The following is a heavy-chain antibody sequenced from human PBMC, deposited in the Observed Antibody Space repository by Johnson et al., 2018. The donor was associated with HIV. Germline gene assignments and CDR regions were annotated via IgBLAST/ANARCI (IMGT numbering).Heavy chain of an antibody. Sequence: VQLVESGGGLIQPGGSLRLSCAASGFTVSSNYMSWVRQAPGKGLEWVSVIYSGGSTYYADSVKGLFTISRDNSKNTLYLQMNSLRAEDTAVYYCARDAQPLSTFDIWGQGTMVTVSS. CDR3: ARDAQPLSTFDI. D-gene: IGHD1-1*01. V-gene: IGHV3-53*01. CDR2: IYSGGST. J-gene: IGHJ3*02. CDR1: GFTVSSNY.